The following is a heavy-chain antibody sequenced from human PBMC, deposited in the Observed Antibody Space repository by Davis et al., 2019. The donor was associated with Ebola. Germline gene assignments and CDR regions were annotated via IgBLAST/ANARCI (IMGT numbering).Heavy chain of an antibody. D-gene: IGHD1-1*01. CDR2: ISSSSTTK. CDR1: GFTFSSYS. J-gene: IGHJ6*02. V-gene: IGHV3-48*02. Sequence: PGGSLRPSCATSGFTFSSYSMNWVRQAPGRGLEWVSYISSSSTTKYYADSVKGRFTISRDNAKNSLYLQMNSLRDEDTAVYYCARDLLEPLYYYYGMDVWGQGTMVTVSS. CDR3: ARDLLEPLYYYYGMDV.